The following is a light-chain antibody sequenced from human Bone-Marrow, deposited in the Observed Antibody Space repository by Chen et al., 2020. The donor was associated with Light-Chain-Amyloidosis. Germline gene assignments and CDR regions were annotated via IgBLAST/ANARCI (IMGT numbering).Light chain of an antibody. Sequence: EVVMTQSQATLSVSPGERATLSCRASQSVGGDVAWYQQKPGQAPRLLIYGASTRATGIPVRFSGSGSRTEFTLTISSLQSEDCAVYYCQQYNNWPLTFGGGTKVEIK. J-gene: IGKJ4*01. V-gene: IGKV3-15*01. CDR3: QQYNNWPLT. CDR2: GAS. CDR1: QSVGGD.